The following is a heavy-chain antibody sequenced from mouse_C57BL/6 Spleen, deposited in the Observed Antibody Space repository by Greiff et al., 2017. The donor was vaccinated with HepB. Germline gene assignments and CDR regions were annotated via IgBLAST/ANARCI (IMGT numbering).Heavy chain of an antibody. J-gene: IGHJ2*01. CDR1: GYTFTSYW. D-gene: IGHD1-1*01. CDR2: IHPNSGST. Sequence: QVQLQQPGAELVKPGASVKLSCKASGYTFTSYWMHWVKQRPGQGLEWIGMIHPNSGSTNYNEKFKSKATLTVDKSSSTAYMQLSSLTSEDSAVYYCARPVTTVVATYFDDWGQGTTLTVSS. CDR3: ARPVTTVVATYFDD. V-gene: IGHV1-64*01.